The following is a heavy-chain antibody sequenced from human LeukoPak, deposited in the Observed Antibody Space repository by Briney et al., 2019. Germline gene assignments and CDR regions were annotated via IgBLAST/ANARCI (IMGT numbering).Heavy chain of an antibody. V-gene: IGHV3-23*01. D-gene: IGHD3-22*01. CDR1: GFTFSNYG. Sequence: GGTLRLSGATSGFTFSNYGMSWVRQAPGKGLEWVSAISASGGSTYYADSVKGRFTISRDNSKNTLYVQMNSLRAEDTAVYYCAKHQLSYYDRWGQGTLVTVSS. CDR3: AKHQLSYYDR. CDR2: ISASGGST. J-gene: IGHJ4*02.